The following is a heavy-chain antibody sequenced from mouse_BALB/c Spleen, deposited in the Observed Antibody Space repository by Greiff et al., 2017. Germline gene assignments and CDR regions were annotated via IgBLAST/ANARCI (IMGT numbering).Heavy chain of an antibody. V-gene: IGHV1S137*01. D-gene: IGHD2-2*01. Sequence: VQLQQSGAELVRPGVSVTISCKGSGYTFTDYAMHWVTQSHTKSLEWIGVISTYFGDASYNQKFKGKATLTVDKSSSTAYMELARRPSEVSAIYDCTSRGEGYTFAYWGQGTLVTVSA. CDR2: ISTYFGDA. J-gene: IGHJ3*01. CDR1: GYTFTDYA. CDR3: TSRGEGYTFAY.